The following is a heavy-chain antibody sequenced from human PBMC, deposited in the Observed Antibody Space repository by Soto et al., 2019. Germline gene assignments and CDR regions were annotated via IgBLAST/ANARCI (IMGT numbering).Heavy chain of an antibody. Sequence: SQTLSLTCAISGDSVSSNSAAWNWIRQSPSRGLEWLGRTYYRSKWYNDYAVSVKSRITINPDTSKNQFSLQLNSVTPEDTAFYYCSRDLPGIAVAGLDAFDIWGQGTMVTVSS. CDR3: SRDLPGIAVAGLDAFDI. V-gene: IGHV6-1*01. D-gene: IGHD6-19*01. CDR2: TYYRSKWYN. CDR1: GDSVSSNSAA. J-gene: IGHJ3*02.